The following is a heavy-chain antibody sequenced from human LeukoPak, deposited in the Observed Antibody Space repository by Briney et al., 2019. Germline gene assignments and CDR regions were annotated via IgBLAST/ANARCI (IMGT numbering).Heavy chain of an antibody. CDR1: GFTFSNAW. D-gene: IGHD3-22*01. J-gene: IGHJ4*02. Sequence: GGSLRLSCAASGFTFSNAWMSWVRQAPGKGLEWVSYISSSGSIIYYADSVKGRFIISRDNAKNSLYLQMNSLRAEDTAVYFCARVGYDSSGRFDYWGQGTLVTVSS. CDR3: ARVGYDSSGRFDY. CDR2: ISSSGSII. V-gene: IGHV3-11*04.